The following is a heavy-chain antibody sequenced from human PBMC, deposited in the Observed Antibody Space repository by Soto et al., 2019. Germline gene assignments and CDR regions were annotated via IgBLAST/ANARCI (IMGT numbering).Heavy chain of an antibody. J-gene: IGHJ4*01. Sequence: EVQLVESGGGLVQPGGSLRLSCAASGFTFSSYWMSWVRQAPGKGLEWVANIKQDGSEKYYVASVKGRFTIPRDNAKNSLYLHIDSLRAEDTVVYYCAGERYYDILTGYYRYYFDYWGHGTLVTVSS. CDR3: AGERYYDILTGYYRYYFDY. CDR1: GFTFSSYW. CDR2: IKQDGSEK. D-gene: IGHD3-9*01. V-gene: IGHV3-7*03.